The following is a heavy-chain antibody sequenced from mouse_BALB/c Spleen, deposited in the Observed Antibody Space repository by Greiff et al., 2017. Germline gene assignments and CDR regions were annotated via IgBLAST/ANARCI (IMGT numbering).Heavy chain of an antibody. Sequence: QVQLQQSGAELAKPGASVKMSCKASGYTFTSYWMHWVKQRPGQGLEWIGYINPSTGYTEYNQKFKDKATLTADKSSSTAYMQLSSLTSEDSAVYYCASHARGAMDYWGQGTSVTVAS. CDR1: GYTFTSYW. J-gene: IGHJ4*01. CDR3: ASHARGAMDY. V-gene: IGHV1-7*01. CDR2: INPSTGYT.